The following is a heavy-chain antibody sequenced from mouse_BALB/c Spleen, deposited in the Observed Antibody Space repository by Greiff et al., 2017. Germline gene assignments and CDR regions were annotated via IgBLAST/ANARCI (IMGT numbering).Heavy chain of an antibody. J-gene: IGHJ3*01. CDR1: GFNIKDTY. CDR2: IDPANGNT. CDR3: AAAYYGYVAY. Sequence: EVKLMESGAELVKPGASVKLSCTASGFNIKDTYMHWVKQRPEQGLEWIGRIDPANGNTKYDPKFQGKATITADTSSNTAYLQLSSLTSEDTAVYYCAAAYYGYVAYWGQGTLVTVSA. D-gene: IGHD1-2*01. V-gene: IGHV14-3*02.